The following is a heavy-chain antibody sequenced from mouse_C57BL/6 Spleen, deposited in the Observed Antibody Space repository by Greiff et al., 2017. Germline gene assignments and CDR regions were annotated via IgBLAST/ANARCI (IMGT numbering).Heavy chain of an antibody. CDR1: GYAFTNYL. CDR3: ARGCYGSSYGY. CDR2: INPGSGGT. D-gene: IGHD1-1*01. V-gene: IGHV1-54*01. J-gene: IGHJ2*01. Sequence: QVQLQQSGAELVRPGTSVKVSCKASGYAFTNYLIEWVKQRPGQGLEWIGVINPGSGGTNYNEKFKGKATLTADKSSSTAYMQLSSLTSEDSAVYFCARGCYGSSYGYWGQGTTLTVSS.